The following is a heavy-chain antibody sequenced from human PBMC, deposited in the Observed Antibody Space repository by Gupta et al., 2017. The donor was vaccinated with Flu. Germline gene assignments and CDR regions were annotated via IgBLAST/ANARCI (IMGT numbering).Heavy chain of an antibody. V-gene: IGHV3-23*01. CDR2: MRGGGGGT. J-gene: IGHJ4*02. Sequence: VRQAQGRGLEWVSDMRGGGGGTYYADYVKGRFTISSDNSKDTLYLQMNSLRAEDTAVYYCAKDSTRWPSYFDYWGQGTLVTVSS. CDR3: AKDSTRWPSYFDY.